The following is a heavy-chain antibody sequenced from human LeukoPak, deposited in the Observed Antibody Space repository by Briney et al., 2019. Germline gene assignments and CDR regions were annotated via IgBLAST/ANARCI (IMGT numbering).Heavy chain of an antibody. J-gene: IGHJ4*02. CDR3: ARTTGIPRQFDS. V-gene: IGHV4-39*07. D-gene: IGHD1-1*01. CDR2: ISYNGVT. Sequence: WETLSLICTVSGGPVSRTNSYWGWLRQPPGKGLEWIGRISYNGVTCYTPSLRSRVTLSVDTPKNQFSMQLHYMAAADTAVYYCARTTGIPRQFDSWGQGTLVAVSS. CDR1: GGPVSRTNSY.